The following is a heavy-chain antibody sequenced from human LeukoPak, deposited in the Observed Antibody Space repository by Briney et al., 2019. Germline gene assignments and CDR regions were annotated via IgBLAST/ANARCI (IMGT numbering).Heavy chain of an antibody. Sequence: PSQTLSLTCTVSGGSVSSGSYYWSWIRQPAGKGLEWIGRIYTSGSTNYNPSLKSRVTISVDTSKNQFSLKLSSVTAADTAVYYCARDSHYYNRSGYGGYWFDPWGQGTLVTVSS. CDR2: IYTSGST. J-gene: IGHJ5*02. V-gene: IGHV4-61*02. D-gene: IGHD3-22*01. CDR1: GGSVSSGSYY. CDR3: ARDSHYYNRSGYGGYWFDP.